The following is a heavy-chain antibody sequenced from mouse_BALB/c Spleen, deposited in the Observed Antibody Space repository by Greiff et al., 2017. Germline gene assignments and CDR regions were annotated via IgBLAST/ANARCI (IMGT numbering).Heavy chain of an antibody. Sequence: VMLVESGAELVRPGTSVKISCKASGYTFTNYWLGWVKQRPGHGLEWIGDIYPGGGYTNYNEKFKGKATLTADTSSSTAYMQLSSLTSEDSAVYFCARSGDYGNYEGFAYWGQGTLVTVSA. V-gene: IGHV1-63*02. CDR1: GYTFTNYW. J-gene: IGHJ3*01. CDR3: ARSGDYGNYEGFAY. D-gene: IGHD2-1*01. CDR2: IYPGGGYT.